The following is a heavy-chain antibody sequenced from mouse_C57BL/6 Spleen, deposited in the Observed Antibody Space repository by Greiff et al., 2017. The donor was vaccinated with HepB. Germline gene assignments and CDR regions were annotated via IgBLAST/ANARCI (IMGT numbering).Heavy chain of an antibody. J-gene: IGHJ2*01. D-gene: IGHD1-1*01. Sequence: VQLQQSGPELVKPGASVKIPCKASGYTFTDYNMDWVQQSQGKSLEWIGDINPNNGGTIYNEKFKGKAILTVDKTSSTAYMELRSLTSEDTAVYYSARDPNYNGSSRFDYWGQGTPLTVSS. V-gene: IGHV1-18*01. CDR1: GYTFTDYN. CDR3: ARDPNYNGSSRFDY. CDR2: INPNNGGT.